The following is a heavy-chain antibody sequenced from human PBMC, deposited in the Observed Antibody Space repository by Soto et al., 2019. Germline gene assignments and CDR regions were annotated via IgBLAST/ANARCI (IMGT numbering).Heavy chain of an antibody. CDR1: GFTFSSYS. CDR3: ARETTTVTMGVYFDY. D-gene: IGHD4-17*01. Sequence: EVQLVESGGGLVQPGGSLRLSCAASGFTFSSYSMNWVRQAPGKGLEWVSYISSSSSTIYYADSVKGRFTISRDNAKNSLYLQMNSLRAEDTAVYYCARETTTVTMGVYFDYWGQGTLVTVSS. J-gene: IGHJ4*02. CDR2: ISSSSSTI. V-gene: IGHV3-48*01.